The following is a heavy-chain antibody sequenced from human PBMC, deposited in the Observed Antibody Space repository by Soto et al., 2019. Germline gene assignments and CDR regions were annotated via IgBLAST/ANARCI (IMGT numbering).Heavy chain of an antibody. J-gene: IGHJ4*02. V-gene: IGHV1-69*13. D-gene: IGHD3-22*01. CDR2: IIPIFGTA. CDR1: GGTFSSYA. Sequence: SVKVSCKASGGTFSSYAISWVRQAPGQGLEWMGGIIPIFGTANYAQKFQGRVTITADESTSTAYMELSSLRSEDTAVYYCARYDSSGYAHFGYWGQGTLVAVSS. CDR3: ARYDSSGYAHFGY.